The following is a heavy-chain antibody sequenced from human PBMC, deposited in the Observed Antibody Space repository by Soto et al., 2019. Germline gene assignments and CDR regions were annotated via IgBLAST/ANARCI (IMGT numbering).Heavy chain of an antibody. CDR3: ARESVGATATLAYYYFYMDV. Sequence: QVQLVQSGAEVKKPGASVTVSCRASGDTFTGYYMHWVRQAPGQGLEWMGWINPHSGVTKYAQKSQGWVTMTRDTSIRTVYMQLSRLRSDDTAVYYCARESVGATATLAYYYFYMDVWGTGTTVTVSS. V-gene: IGHV1-2*04. J-gene: IGHJ6*03. D-gene: IGHD1-26*01. CDR1: GDTFTGYY. CDR2: INPHSGVT.